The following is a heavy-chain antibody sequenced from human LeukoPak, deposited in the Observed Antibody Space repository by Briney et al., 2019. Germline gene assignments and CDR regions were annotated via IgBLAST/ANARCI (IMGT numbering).Heavy chain of an antibody. V-gene: IGHV1-2*04. Sequence: ASVKVSCKASGYTFTGYYMHWVRQAPGQGLEWMGWINPNSGGTNYAQKFQGWATMTRGTSISTAYMELSRLRSDDTAVYYCARRQRSADAFDIWGQGTMVTVSS. CDR1: GYTFTGYY. J-gene: IGHJ3*02. CDR2: INPNSGGT. D-gene: IGHD5-12*01. CDR3: ARRQRSADAFDI.